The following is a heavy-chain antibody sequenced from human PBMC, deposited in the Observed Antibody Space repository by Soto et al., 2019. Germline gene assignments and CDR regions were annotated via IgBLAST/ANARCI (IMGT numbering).Heavy chain of an antibody. CDR1: GGSISSGGDY. Sequence: QVQLQESGPGLVKPSQTLSLTCTVSGGSISSGGDYWSWIRQHPGKGLEWVGYIDYSGSTYSTPFVMRRVTRAVDASKNQCCLRLSSGTAADTAVDYCARARGVVTIVYYYGMDVWGQGTTVTVSS. CDR3: ARARGVVTIVYYYGMDV. D-gene: IGHD5-12*01. CDR2: IDYSGST. V-gene: IGHV4-31*03. J-gene: IGHJ6*02.